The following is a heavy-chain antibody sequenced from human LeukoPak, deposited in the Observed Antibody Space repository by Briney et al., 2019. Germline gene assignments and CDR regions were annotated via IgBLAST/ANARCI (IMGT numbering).Heavy chain of an antibody. CDR2: IYHSGTT. V-gene: IGHV4-4*02. D-gene: IGHD3-10*01. CDR3: ARDLDGSGTSSF. Sequence: PSGTLSLTCAVSGGFISSSNWWSWVRQPPGKGLEWIGEIYHSGTTNYNPSLKSRVTISVDKSKNQFSLKLSSVTAADTAVYYCARDLDGSGTSSFWGQGTLVTVSS. CDR1: GGFISSSNW. J-gene: IGHJ4*02.